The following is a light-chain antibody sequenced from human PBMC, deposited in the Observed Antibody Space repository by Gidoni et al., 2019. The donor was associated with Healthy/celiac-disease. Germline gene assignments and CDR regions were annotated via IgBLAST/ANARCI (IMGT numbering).Light chain of an antibody. J-gene: IGLJ2*01. CDR1: NIGSKS. CDR2: DDS. Sequence: SYVLTQPPSVSVAPGQTARITCGGNNIGSKSVHWYQQKPGQAPVLVVYDDSDRPYGIPGRFSGSNSGNTATLTISRVEAGDEADYYCQVWDSSSDHVVFGGGTKLTVL. CDR3: QVWDSSSDHVV. V-gene: IGLV3-21*02.